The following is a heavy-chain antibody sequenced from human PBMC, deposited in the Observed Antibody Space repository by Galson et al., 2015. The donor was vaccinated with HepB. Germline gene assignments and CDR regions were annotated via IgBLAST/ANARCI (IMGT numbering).Heavy chain of an antibody. Sequence: SVKVSCKASGYTFTGYYMHWVRQAPGQGLEWMGWINPNSGGTNYAQKFQGRVTMTRDTSISTAYMELSRLRSDDTAVYYCARGLWFGGVIYYGMDVWGQGTTVTVSS. CDR2: INPNSGGT. CDR1: GYTFTGYY. V-gene: IGHV1-2*02. J-gene: IGHJ6*02. D-gene: IGHD3-10*01. CDR3: ARGLWFGGVIYYGMDV.